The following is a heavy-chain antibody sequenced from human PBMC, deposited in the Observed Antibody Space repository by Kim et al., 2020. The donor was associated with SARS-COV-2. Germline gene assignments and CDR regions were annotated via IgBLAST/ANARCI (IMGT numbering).Heavy chain of an antibody. J-gene: IGHJ4*02. D-gene: IGHD3-10*01. V-gene: IGHV3-30*02. Sequence: YADSVKGRFTISRDNSKNTLYLQMNSLRAEDTAVYYCAANMGSGSYAFGYWGQGTLVTVSS. CDR3: AANMGSGSYAFGY.